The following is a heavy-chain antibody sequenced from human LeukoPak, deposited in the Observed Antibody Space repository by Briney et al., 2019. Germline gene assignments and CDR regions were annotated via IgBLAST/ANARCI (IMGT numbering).Heavy chain of an antibody. D-gene: IGHD3-22*01. J-gene: IGHJ4*02. CDR1: GGSISSYY. V-gene: IGHV4-59*05. CDR3: GRDKYESSGYYSIDY. Sequence: SETLSLTCTVSGGSISSYYWSWIRQPPGEGLEWIASMSYTVTTYYNPLLRSRVTISVDTSKNQFSLKLTSVTVADTAVYYCGRDKYESSGYYSIDYWGQGTLVTVSS. CDR2: MSYTVTT.